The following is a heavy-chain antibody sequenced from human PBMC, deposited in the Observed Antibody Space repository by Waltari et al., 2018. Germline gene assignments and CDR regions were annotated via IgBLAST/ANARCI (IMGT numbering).Heavy chain of an antibody. D-gene: IGHD5-18*01. CDR3: ATAMVTALFDY. J-gene: IGHJ4*02. Sequence: QVQLVQSGAEVKKPGASVKVSFKASGYTFTSYYMHWVRQAPGQGLEWMGIINPSGGSTSYAQKFQGRVTMTRDTSTSTVYMELSSLRSEDTAVYYCATAMVTALFDYWGQGTLVTVSS. V-gene: IGHV1-46*01. CDR2: INPSGGST. CDR1: GYTFTSYY.